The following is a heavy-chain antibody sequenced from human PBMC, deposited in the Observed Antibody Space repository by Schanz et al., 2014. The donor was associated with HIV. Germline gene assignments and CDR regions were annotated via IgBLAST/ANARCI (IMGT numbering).Heavy chain of an antibody. CDR3: ARDLGLITRIATVLLDY. Sequence: EVQLVESGGGLAQPGRSLRLSCAASGFNLDDFAMHWVRQSPGKGLEWVSGITWNNKVVAYADSVKGRFTIARDNAKTSLYLQMNSLRDEDTAVYYCARDLGLITRIATVLLDYWGHGTLVTVSS. CDR2: ITWNNKVV. V-gene: IGHV3-9*01. D-gene: IGHD2-21*01. J-gene: IGHJ4*01. CDR1: GFNLDDFA.